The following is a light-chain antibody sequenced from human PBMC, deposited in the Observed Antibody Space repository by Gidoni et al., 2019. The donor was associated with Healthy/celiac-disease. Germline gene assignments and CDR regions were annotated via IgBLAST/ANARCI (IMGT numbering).Light chain of an antibody. Sequence: DIQMTQSPSSLSASVGDRVTITCQASQDISNYLNWYQQKPGKAPKLLIYDASNLEKGVPSRFSGSGSGTDFTFNISSLQPEDIATYYCQQYDNLPFGGGTKVEIK. V-gene: IGKV1-33*01. J-gene: IGKJ4*01. CDR3: QQYDNLP. CDR1: QDISNY. CDR2: DAS.